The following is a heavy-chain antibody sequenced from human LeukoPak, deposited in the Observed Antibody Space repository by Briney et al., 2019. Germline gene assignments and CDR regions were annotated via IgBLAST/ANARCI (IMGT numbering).Heavy chain of an antibody. V-gene: IGHV4-59*01. J-gene: IGHJ4*02. D-gene: IGHD6-13*01. CDR3: ARGVYIAAAQYAY. CDR2: IYYSGTT. CDR1: GGSISSYY. Sequence: SETLSLTCTVSGGSISSYYWSWIRQPPGKGLEWIGYIYYSGTTNYNPSPKSRVTISVDTSKNQFSLKLSSVTAADTAVYYCARGVYIAAAQYAYWGQGTLVSVSS.